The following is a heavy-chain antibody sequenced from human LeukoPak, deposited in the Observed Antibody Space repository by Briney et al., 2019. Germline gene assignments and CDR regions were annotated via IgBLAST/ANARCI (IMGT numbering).Heavy chain of an antibody. J-gene: IGHJ4*02. CDR2: IYYSGST. Sequence: SETLSLTCTVSGGSISSYYWSWIRQPPGKGLEWIGYIYYSGSTNYNPSLKSRVTISVDTSKNQFSLKLSSVTAADTAVYYCARSVLASAIRDYHFDYWGQGTLVTVSS. CDR3: ARSVLASAIRDYHFDY. CDR1: GGSISSYY. D-gene: IGHD2-21*01. V-gene: IGHV4-59*08.